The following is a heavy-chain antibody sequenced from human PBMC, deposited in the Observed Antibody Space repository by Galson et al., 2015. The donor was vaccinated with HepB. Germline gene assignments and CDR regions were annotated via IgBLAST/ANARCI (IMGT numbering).Heavy chain of an antibody. J-gene: IGHJ4*02. CDR1: GFTFSSSA. CDR2: IVVGSGHT. CDR3: AESGPGGNWGNY. D-gene: IGHD4-23*01. V-gene: IGHV1-58*02. Sequence: SVKVSCKASGFTFSSSAMQWVRQARGQRLEWIGWIVVGSGHTNYAQKFQERVTITRDMSTRTAYMELSSLRSEDTAVYYCAESGPGGNWGNYWGQGTLVTVSS.